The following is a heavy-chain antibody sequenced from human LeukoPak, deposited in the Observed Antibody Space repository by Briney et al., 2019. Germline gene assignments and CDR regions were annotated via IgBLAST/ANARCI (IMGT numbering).Heavy chain of an antibody. CDR2: IDRAGSTDT. J-gene: IGHJ4*02. D-gene: IGHD1-1*01. Sequence: GGSLRLSCAASGFAFATYVMKWVRQAPGKGLEWISAIDRAGSTDTHYADSVKGRFTVARDNSKNILYLQMNSLRVGDTAVYYCAIDVQDDLDYWGQGTLVIVSS. CDR3: AIDVQDDLDY. CDR1: GFAFATYV. V-gene: IGHV3-23*03.